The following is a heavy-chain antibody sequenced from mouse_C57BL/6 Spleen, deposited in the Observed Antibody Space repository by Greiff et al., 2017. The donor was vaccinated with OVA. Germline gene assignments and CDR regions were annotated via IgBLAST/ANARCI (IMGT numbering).Heavy chain of an antibody. CDR3: ARRNWVHFDY. CDR1: GYTFTSYW. D-gene: IGHD4-1*02. J-gene: IGHJ2*01. Sequence: QVQLQQPGAELVRPGSSVKLSCKASGYTFTSYWMDWVKQRPGQGLEWIGNIYPSDSETHYNQKFKDKATLTVDKSSSTAYMQLSSLTSEDSAGYYCARRNWVHFDYWGQGTTLTVSS. CDR2: IYPSDSET. V-gene: IGHV1-61*01.